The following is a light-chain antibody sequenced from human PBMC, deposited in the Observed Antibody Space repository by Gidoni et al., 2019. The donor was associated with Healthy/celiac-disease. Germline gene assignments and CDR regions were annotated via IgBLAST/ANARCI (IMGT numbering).Light chain of an antibody. CDR1: QSVSSY. J-gene: IGKJ2*03. Sequence: ERVLTQSPATLSLAPGERATLSCRASQSVSSYLAWYQQKPGQAPRLLIYDASNRAPGIPARFSGSGSCTDFTLTISSLEPEDFAVYYCQQRSNWRFGQGTKLEIK. CDR3: QQRSNWR. V-gene: IGKV3-11*01. CDR2: DAS.